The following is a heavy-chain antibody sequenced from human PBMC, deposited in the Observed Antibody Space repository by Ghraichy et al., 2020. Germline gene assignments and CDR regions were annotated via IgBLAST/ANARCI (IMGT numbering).Heavy chain of an antibody. V-gene: IGHV4-34*01. CDR3: ARARGNTYYYDSSLPRFDY. CDR1: GGSFSGYY. CDR2: INHSGST. Sequence: SETLSLTCAVYGGSFSGYYWSWIRQPPGKGLEWIGEINHSGSTNYNPSLKSRVTISVDTSKNQFSLKLSSVTAADTAVYYCARARGNTYYYDSSLPRFDYWGQGTLVTVSS. D-gene: IGHD3-22*01. J-gene: IGHJ4*02.